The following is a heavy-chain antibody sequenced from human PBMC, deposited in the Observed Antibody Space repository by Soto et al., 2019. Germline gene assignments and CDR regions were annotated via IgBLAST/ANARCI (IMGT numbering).Heavy chain of an antibody. Sequence: GSSVKVSFKASGGTFSSYAISWLVQAPGQGLEWMGGIIPIFGTANYAQKFQGRVTITADESTSTAYMELSSLRSEDTAVYYCARDYGDLWYFDLWGRGTLVTVSS. CDR2: IIPIFGTA. CDR1: GGTFSSYA. V-gene: IGHV1-69*13. D-gene: IGHD4-17*01. CDR3: ARDYGDLWYFDL. J-gene: IGHJ2*01.